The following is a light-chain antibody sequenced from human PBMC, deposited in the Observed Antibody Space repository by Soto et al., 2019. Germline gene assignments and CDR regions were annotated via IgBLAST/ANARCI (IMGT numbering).Light chain of an antibody. J-gene: IGKJ4*01. CDR1: PSVSNS. CDR3: QQYGSSPST. V-gene: IGKV3-11*01. Sequence: EIVLTQSPATLSLSPGERATLSCRASPSVSNSLAWYQHKPGQAPRLLIYDASNRATGVPTRFSGSGSGTDFTLTISSLEPEDFAVYYCQQYGSSPSTFGGGTKVDIK. CDR2: DAS.